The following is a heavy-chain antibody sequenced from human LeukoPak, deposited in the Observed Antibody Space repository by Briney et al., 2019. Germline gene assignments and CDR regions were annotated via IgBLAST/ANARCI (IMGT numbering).Heavy chain of an antibody. CDR3: ARAGVVRYVAWLINYYMDV. D-gene: IGHD3-9*01. V-gene: IGHV3-64*01. CDR1: GFTFTNHA. CDR2: ISGNGGST. Sequence: GGSLRLSCAASGFTFTNHAMQWVRQAPGKGLEYVSAISGNGGSTYYANSVKGRFTISRDNSKNTVYLQMGSLRPVDMAVYYCARAGVVRYVAWLINYYMDVWGKGTTVTVSS. J-gene: IGHJ6*03.